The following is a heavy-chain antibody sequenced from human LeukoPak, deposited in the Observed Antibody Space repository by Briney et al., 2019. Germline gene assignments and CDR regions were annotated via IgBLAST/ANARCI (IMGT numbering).Heavy chain of an antibody. CDR3: VRQRGYYFDY. V-gene: IGHV5-51*01. D-gene: IGHD3-10*01. CDR2: IYPGDSDT. CDR1: GYSLTTYW. J-gene: IGHJ4*02. Sequence: GESLKISCKGSGYSLTTYWIGWVRQTPGKGLEWMGIIYPGDSDTRYSPSFQGQVTISADKSISTAFLQWSSLKASDTAMYYCVRQRGYYFDYWGQGTLVTVSS.